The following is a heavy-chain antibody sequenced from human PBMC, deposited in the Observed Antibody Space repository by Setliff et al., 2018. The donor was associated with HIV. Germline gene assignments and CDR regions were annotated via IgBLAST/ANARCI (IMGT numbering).Heavy chain of an antibody. CDR1: NVFINSYY. Sequence: SETLSLTCTVSNVFINSYYWSWIRQPAGRALEWIGRISSSGSTNYNPSLKSRVKMSIDTSKNQFSLKLSSVTAADTAVYFCARDPYCSGDGCFRYYQHWGRGTLVTVSS. V-gene: IGHV4-4*07. CDR2: ISSSGST. D-gene: IGHD2-15*01. J-gene: IGHJ1*01. CDR3: ARDPYCSGDGCFRYYQH.